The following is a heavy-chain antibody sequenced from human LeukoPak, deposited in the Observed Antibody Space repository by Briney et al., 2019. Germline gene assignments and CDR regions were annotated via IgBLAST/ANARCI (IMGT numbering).Heavy chain of an antibody. CDR1: GFTFSSYS. CDR3: ARVRAARRVGDFDY. Sequence: GRSLRLSCAASGFTFSSYSMNWVRQAPGKGLEWVSSISSSSSYIYYADSVKGRFTISRDNAKNSLYLQMNSLRAEDTAVYYCARVRAARRVGDFDYWGQGTLVTVSS. J-gene: IGHJ4*02. CDR2: ISSSSSYI. V-gene: IGHV3-21*01. D-gene: IGHD6-6*01.